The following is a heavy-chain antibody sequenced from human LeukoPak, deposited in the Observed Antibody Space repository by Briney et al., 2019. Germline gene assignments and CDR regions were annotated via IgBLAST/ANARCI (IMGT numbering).Heavy chain of an antibody. CDR1: GGSISSYY. Sequence: SETLSLTCTVSGGSISSYYWSWIRQPPGKGLEWIGYIYYSGSTNYNPSLKSRVTISVDTSKNQFFLKLSSVTAADTAVYYCARGLAYDSSGYRDYWGQGTLVTVSS. CDR3: ARGLAYDSSGYRDY. CDR2: IYYSGST. D-gene: IGHD3-22*01. J-gene: IGHJ4*02. V-gene: IGHV4-59*01.